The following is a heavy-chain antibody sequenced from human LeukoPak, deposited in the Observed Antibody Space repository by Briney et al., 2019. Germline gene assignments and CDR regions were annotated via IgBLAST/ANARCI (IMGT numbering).Heavy chain of an antibody. J-gene: IGHJ4*02. CDR1: GFNFSSYT. Sequence: PGGSLRLSCAASGFNFSSYTIHWVRQPPGKGLEWVAVISYDGSNKYYADSVKGRFTISRDNSKNTLYLQMNSLRAEDTAVYYCARDAYGSSSLPDYWGQGTLVTVSS. D-gene: IGHD6-6*01. V-gene: IGHV3-30*04. CDR2: ISYDGSNK. CDR3: ARDAYGSSSLPDY.